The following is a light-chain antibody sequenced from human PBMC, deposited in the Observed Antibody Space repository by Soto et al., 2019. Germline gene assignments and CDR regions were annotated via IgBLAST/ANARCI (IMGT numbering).Light chain of an antibody. V-gene: IGKV3-11*01. CDR1: QTVSRY. J-gene: IGKJ1*01. CDR2: NAA. Sequence: VLTQSPATLFLSPGERATLSCRASQTVSRYLAWYQQKPGQAPRLLIYNAANRATGIPARFSGSGSGTDFTLTISSLEPEDFAVYYCQQRSNWPRTFGQGTKVEIK. CDR3: QQRSNWPRT.